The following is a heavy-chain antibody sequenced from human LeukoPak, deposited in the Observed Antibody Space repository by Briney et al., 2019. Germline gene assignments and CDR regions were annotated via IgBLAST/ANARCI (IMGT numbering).Heavy chain of an antibody. J-gene: IGHJ4*02. Sequence: PGGSLRLSCAASGFTFSDYWMTWVRQVPGKGLEWVANVGRDGSEKNYVDSVKGRFTISRDNSKNTLYLQMNSLRAEDTAVYYCAKERDTAMVTIDYWGQGTLVTVSS. CDR3: AKERDTAMVTIDY. D-gene: IGHD5-18*01. CDR1: GFTFSDYW. V-gene: IGHV3-7*01. CDR2: VGRDGSEK.